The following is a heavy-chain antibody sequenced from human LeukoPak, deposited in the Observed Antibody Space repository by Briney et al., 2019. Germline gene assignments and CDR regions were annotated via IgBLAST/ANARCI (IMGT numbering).Heavy chain of an antibody. D-gene: IGHD3-3*01. CDR1: GFTFSSYV. J-gene: IGHJ4*02. CDR2: ISYDGSNK. V-gene: IGHV3-30*18. Sequence: QSGGSLRLSCAASGFTFSSYVMHWVRQAPGKGLEWVAIISYDGSNKYYADSVKGRFTISRDNSKNTLYLQMNSLRAEDTAVYYCAKGGSSIGVVIMDYWGQGTLVTVSS. CDR3: AKGGSSIGVVIMDY.